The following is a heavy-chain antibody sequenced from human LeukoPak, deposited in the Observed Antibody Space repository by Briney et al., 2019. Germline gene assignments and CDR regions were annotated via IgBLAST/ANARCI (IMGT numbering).Heavy chain of an antibody. CDR1: GFTFSSYA. Sequence: GGSLRLSCAASGFTFSSYAMHWVRQAPGKGLEWVAVISYDGSNKYYADSVKGRFTISRDNSKNTLYLQMNSLRAEDTAVYYCAKDLGTETPGYSSGWDFDYWGQGTLVTVSS. CDR2: ISYDGSNK. D-gene: IGHD6-19*01. J-gene: IGHJ4*02. V-gene: IGHV3-30-3*01. CDR3: AKDLGTETPGYSSGWDFDY.